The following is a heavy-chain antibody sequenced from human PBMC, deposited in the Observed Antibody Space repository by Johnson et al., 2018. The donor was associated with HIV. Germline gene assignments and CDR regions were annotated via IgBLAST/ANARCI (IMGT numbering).Heavy chain of an antibody. J-gene: IGHJ3*02. CDR3: ARDRGYWDAFDI. Sequence: QVQLVESEGGVVQPGGSLRLSCAASRFTFSDYYMSWIRQTPGKGLEWVSYISSSGGTIYYADSVKGRFSISRDNAKNSLYLQMNSRRAEETAVYYCARDRGYWDAFDIWGQGTRVTVSS. V-gene: IGHV3-11*01. CDR1: RFTFSDYY. D-gene: IGHD3-22*01. CDR2: ISSSGGTI.